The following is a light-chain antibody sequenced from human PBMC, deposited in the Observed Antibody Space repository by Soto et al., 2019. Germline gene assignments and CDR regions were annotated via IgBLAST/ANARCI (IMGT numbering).Light chain of an antibody. CDR3: QQSYSSPRT. CDR1: QSISSY. J-gene: IGKJ4*01. CDR2: AAS. Sequence: DIQMTQSPSSLAASIGDRVTITCRASQSISSYLNWYQQKPGKAPKLLIYAASILQSGVPSRFSGSGSGTDVTLTISSLQPEDFATYYCQQSYSSPRTFGGGTKVEI. V-gene: IGKV1-39*01.